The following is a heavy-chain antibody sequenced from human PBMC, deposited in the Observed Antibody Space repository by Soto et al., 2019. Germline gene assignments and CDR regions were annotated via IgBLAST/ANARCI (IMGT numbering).Heavy chain of an antibody. CDR1: GFTISSNA. Sequence: EVQLLESGGGLVQPGGSLRLSCAASGFTISSNAMYWVRQAPGKGLELVSGISDRGDTTHYADSVKGRFTISRDTSKNPLYLQLNTLRADDTAVYYCAKDKHGTTSFDYWGQGNLVTVSS. J-gene: IGHJ4*02. V-gene: IGHV3-23*01. CDR2: ISDRGDTT. CDR3: AKDKHGTTSFDY. D-gene: IGHD1-1*01.